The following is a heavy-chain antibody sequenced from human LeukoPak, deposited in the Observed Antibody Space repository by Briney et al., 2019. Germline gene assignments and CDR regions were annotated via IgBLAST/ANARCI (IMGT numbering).Heavy chain of an antibody. CDR2: IIPIFGIA. D-gene: IGHD3-22*01. J-gene: IGHJ4*02. CDR1: GGTFSSYA. V-gene: IGHV1-69*04. Sequence: ASVKVSCKASGGTFSSYAISWVRQAPGQGLEWMGRIIPIFGIANCAQKFQGRVTITADKSTSTAYMELSSLRSEDTAAYYYARSHQYYYDSSGYYPLMNWGQGTLVTVSS. CDR3: ARSHQYYYDSSGYYPLMN.